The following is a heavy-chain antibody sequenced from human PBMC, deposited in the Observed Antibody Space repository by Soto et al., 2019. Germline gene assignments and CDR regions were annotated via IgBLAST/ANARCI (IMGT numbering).Heavy chain of an antibody. D-gene: IGHD5-18*01. J-gene: IGHJ4*02. CDR1: GFTFSDSA. CDR2: IRKKTNNNAT. CDR3: TSRRDWTAVDPLDY. V-gene: IGHV3-73*02. Sequence: EVQLVESGGGVVQPGGSLKLSCAASGFTFSDSAMHWVRQASGKGLEWVGRIRKKTNNNATAYNAPVKGRFTISRHDSKHTVYLQLNSLNLDDTAGYYCTSRRDWTAVDPLDYWGQGTLVTVSS.